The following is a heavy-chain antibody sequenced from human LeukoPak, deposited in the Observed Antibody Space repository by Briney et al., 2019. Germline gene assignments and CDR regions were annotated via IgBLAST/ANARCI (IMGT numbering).Heavy chain of an antibody. V-gene: IGHV3-23*01. CDR2: ISGSGGST. J-gene: IGHJ3*02. CDR1: GFTFSSYG. CDR3: AKGVVDAFDI. D-gene: IGHD2-15*01. Sequence: GGTLRLSCAASGFTFSSYGMSWVRQAPGKGLEWVSAISGSGGSTYYADSVKGRFTISRDNSKNTLYLQMSSLTAEDTATYYCAKGVVDAFDIWGQGTMVTVSS.